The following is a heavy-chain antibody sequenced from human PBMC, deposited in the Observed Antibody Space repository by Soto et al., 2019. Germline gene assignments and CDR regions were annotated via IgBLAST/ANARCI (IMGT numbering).Heavy chain of an antibody. Sequence: DTLSLTCTVSGGSISSYDWSWIRQPPGKGLEWIGYIYYSGSTNYNPSLKSRVTISVDTSKNQFSLELTSVTAADTAVFYCARRSNQGVYFDYWGQGTLVTVSS. J-gene: IGHJ4*02. CDR3: ARRSNQGVYFDY. CDR2: IYYSGST. V-gene: IGHV4-59*01. CDR1: GGSISSYD. D-gene: IGHD2-2*01.